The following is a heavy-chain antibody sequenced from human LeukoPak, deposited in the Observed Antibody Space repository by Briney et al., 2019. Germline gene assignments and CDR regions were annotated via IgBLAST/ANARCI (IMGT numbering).Heavy chain of an antibody. D-gene: IGHD6-19*01. CDR1: GYTFTGYY. CDR3: ARLHSSGWYGGSCLDY. J-gene: IGHJ4*02. CDR2: INPNSGGT. V-gene: IGHV1-2*02. Sequence: ASVKVSCKASGYTFTGYYMHWMRQAPGQGLEWMGWINPNSGGTNYAQKFQGRVTMTRDTSISTAYMELRSLRSDDTAVYYCARLHSSGWYGGSCLDYWGQGTLVTVSS.